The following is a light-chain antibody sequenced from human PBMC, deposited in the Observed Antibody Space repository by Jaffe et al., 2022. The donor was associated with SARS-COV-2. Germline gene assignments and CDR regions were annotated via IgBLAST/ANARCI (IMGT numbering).Light chain of an antibody. CDR1: QSVLYSSNNKNY. J-gene: IGKJ2*01. CDR2: WAS. CDR3: QQYYSSPYA. V-gene: IGKV4-1*01. Sequence: DIVMTQSPDSLAVALGERATVNCKSSQSVLYSSNNKNYLAWYQQKPGQPPKMLIYWASIRDSGVPDRFSGSGSETDFTLTISNLQPEDVAVYYCQQYYSSPYAFGQGTKLEIK.